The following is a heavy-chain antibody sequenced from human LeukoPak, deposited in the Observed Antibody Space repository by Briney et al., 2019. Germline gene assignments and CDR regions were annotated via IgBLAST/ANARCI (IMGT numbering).Heavy chain of an antibody. D-gene: IGHD3-10*01. Sequence: SVKVSCKASGGTFSSYAISWVRQAPGQGLEWMGGIIPIFGTANYAQKFQGRVTITADESTSTAYMELSSLRSEDTAVYYCARGKDYYGSGSYRYYYYYMDVWGKGTTVTISS. CDR2: IIPIFGTA. V-gene: IGHV1-69*13. CDR1: GGTFSSYA. J-gene: IGHJ6*03. CDR3: ARGKDYYGSGSYRYYYYYMDV.